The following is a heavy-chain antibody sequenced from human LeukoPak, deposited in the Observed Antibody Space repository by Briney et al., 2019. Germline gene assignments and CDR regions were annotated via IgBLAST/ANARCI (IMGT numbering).Heavy chain of an antibody. Sequence: GGSLRLSCAASGFTFSSYAMSWVRQAPGKGLEWVSAISGSGGSTYYADSVEGRFTISRDNSKNTLYLQMNSLRAEDTAVYYCAKDNEEVWSGPKGLFDYWGQGTLVTVSS. CDR3: AKDNEEVWSGPKGLFDY. D-gene: IGHD3-3*01. J-gene: IGHJ4*02. CDR1: GFTFSSYA. V-gene: IGHV3-23*01. CDR2: ISGSGGST.